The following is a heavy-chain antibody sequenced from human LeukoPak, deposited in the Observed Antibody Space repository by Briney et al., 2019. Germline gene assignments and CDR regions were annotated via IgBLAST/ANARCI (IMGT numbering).Heavy chain of an antibody. CDR2: IKQDGSGK. CDR1: GFTFDDYG. V-gene: IGHV3-7*01. D-gene: IGHD2-15*01. J-gene: IGHJ4*02. CDR3: ARSAYASSAAK. Sequence: GGSLRLSCAASGFTFDDYGMSWVRQAPGKGLEWVASIKQDGSGKYYVDSVKGRFTISRDNAKNSLYLHVNSLRAEDTAVYFCARSAYASSAAKWGQGTLVTVSS.